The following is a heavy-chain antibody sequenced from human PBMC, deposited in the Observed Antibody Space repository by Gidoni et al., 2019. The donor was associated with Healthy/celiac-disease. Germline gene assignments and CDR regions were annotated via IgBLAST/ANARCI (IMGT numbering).Heavy chain of an antibody. CDR3: AKRIAAAGTGPYYYYGMDV. Sequence: EVQLLESGGGLVQPGGSLRLSCAASGFTFSSYALSWVRQDPGKGLEWVSAISGSGGSTYYADSVKGRFTISRDNSKNTLYLQMNSLRAEDTAVYYCAKRIAAAGTGPYYYYGMDVWGQGTTVTVSS. V-gene: IGHV3-23*01. J-gene: IGHJ6*02. CDR2: ISGSGGST. D-gene: IGHD6-13*01. CDR1: GFTFSSYA.